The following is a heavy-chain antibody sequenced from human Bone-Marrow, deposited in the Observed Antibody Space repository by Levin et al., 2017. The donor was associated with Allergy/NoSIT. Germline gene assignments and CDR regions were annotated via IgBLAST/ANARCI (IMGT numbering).Heavy chain of an antibody. CDR1: GFIFTSHW. J-gene: IGHJ6*02. CDR2: INEDGSET. V-gene: IGHV3-7*01. Sequence: GGSLRLSCAASGFIFTSHWMMWVRQAPGKGLEWLANINEDGSETYYVDSVKGRFTISRDNARNSLYLQLNSLRVDDPAVYFCLSGPMDVWGQGTTVIVSS. CDR3: LSGPMDV. D-gene: IGHD2/OR15-2a*01.